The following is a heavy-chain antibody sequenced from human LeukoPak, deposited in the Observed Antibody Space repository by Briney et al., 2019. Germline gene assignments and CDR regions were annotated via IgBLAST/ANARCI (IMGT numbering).Heavy chain of an antibody. J-gene: IGHJ3*02. V-gene: IGHV4-30-2*01. CDR1: GGSISSGGYS. CDR2: IYHSGST. Sequence: SETLSLTCAVSGGSISSGGYSWSWIRQPPGKGLEWIGYIYHSGSTYYNPSLKSRVTISVDRSKNQFSLKLSSVTAADTAVYYXXXXXXXXGHSAFDIWGQGTMVTVSS. CDR3: XXXXXXXGHSAFDI.